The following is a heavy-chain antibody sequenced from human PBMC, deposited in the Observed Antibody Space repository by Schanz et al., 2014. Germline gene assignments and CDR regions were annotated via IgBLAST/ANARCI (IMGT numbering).Heavy chain of an antibody. V-gene: IGHV4-39*01. CDR1: GASISGSSDY. Sequence: QLQLQESGPGLVKPSETLSLTCTVSGASISGSSDYWGWIRQSPGKGLEWSGNIYYTGTTYYNPPLKSRFSIPVDPSKNRVSLNLPCGTAADTAVFYCARRDNYLSAFDIWGQGTMVTVSS. CDR3: ARRDNYLSAFDI. CDR2: IYYTGTT. D-gene: IGHD4-4*01. J-gene: IGHJ3*02.